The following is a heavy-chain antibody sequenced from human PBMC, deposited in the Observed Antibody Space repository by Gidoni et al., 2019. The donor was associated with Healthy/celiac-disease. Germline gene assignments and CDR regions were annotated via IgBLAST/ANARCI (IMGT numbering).Heavy chain of an antibody. D-gene: IGHD2-8*02. CDR3: AKGMDIVLVVYAISFDY. V-gene: IGHV3-23*04. CDR2: ISGSGGRT. CDR1: GFTFRSYA. Sequence: EVPLVESGGGLVQPGGSLLLSCSASGFTFRSYAMSWVRPAPGKGLEWVSAISGSGGRTYYADSVKGRFTISRDNSKNTLYMQMNSLRAEDTDVYYCAKGMDIVLVVYAISFDYWGQGTLVTVSS. J-gene: IGHJ4*02.